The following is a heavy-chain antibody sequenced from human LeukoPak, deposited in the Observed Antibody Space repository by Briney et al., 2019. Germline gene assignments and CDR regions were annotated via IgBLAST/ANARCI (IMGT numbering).Heavy chain of an antibody. V-gene: IGHV3-7*01. Sequence: GGSLRLSCAASGFTFSSYWMSWVRQAPGKGLEWVANIKQDGSEKYYVDSVKGRFTISRDNAKNSLYLQMNSLRAEDTAVYYCARDSSSSWYGYNWFDPWGQGTLVTVSS. CDR1: GFTFSSYW. D-gene: IGHD6-13*01. CDR2: IKQDGSEK. J-gene: IGHJ5*02. CDR3: ARDSSSSWYGYNWFDP.